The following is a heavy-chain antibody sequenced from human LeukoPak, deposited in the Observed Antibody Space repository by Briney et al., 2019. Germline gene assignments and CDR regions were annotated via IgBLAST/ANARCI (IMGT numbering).Heavy chain of an antibody. CDR2: IWYGGSNK. V-gene: IGHV3-33*01. Sequence: PGGSLRLSRAASGFTFSSYGMHWVRQAPGKGLEWVAVIWYGGSNKYYADSVKGRFTISRDNSKNTLYLQMNSLRAEDTAVYYCARGYGDRLDCFDPWGQGTLVTVSS. CDR1: GFTFSSYG. CDR3: ARGYGDRLDCFDP. D-gene: IGHD4-17*01. J-gene: IGHJ5*02.